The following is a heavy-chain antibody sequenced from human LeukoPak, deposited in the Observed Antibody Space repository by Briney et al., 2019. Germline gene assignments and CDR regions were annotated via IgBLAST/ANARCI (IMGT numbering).Heavy chain of an antibody. V-gene: IGHV1-69*01. D-gene: IGHD6-13*01. CDR3: ARDWGMGPSSSWA. CDR1: GGTFSSYA. Sequence: SVKVSCKASGGTFSSYAISWVRQAPGQGLEWMGGIIPIFGTANYAQKFQGRVTITADESTSTAYMELNSLRSEDTAMYYCARDWGMGPSSSWAWGQGTLVTVSS. CDR2: IIPIFGTA. J-gene: IGHJ5*02.